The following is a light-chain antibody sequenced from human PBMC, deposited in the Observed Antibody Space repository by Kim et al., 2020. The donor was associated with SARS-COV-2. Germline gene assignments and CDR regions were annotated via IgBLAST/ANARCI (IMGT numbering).Light chain of an antibody. CDR1: KSGDKY. CDR2: QDT. J-gene: IGLJ2*01. CDR3: QTWDINTVV. V-gene: IGLV3-1*01. Sequence: SYELTQPPSVSVSPGQTASITCSGDKSGDKYVCWYQQKAGQSPVMVIYQDTKRPSGIPERFSGSNSGNTATLTISGTQAMDEADYYCQTWDINTVVFGGGTQLTVL.